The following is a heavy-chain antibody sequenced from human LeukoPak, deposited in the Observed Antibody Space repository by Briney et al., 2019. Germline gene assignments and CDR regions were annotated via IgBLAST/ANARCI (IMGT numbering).Heavy chain of an antibody. CDR1: GYTFRGYY. J-gene: IGHJ6*03. Sequence: ASVKVSCKASGYTFRGYYVHWVRQAPGQGLEWMGWINPNSGGTNSAQKFQGRVTMTRDTSISTAYMELRGLRSDDTAVYYCARGSADGYDIFTGYPDKYYFYYYMDVWGKGTTVIISS. V-gene: IGHV1-2*02. D-gene: IGHD3-9*01. CDR2: INPNSGGT. CDR3: ARGSADGYDIFTGYPDKYYFYYYMDV.